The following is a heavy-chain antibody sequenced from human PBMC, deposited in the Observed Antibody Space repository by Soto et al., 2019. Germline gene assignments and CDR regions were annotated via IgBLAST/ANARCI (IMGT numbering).Heavy chain of an antibody. V-gene: IGHV1-2*02. D-gene: IGHD3-10*01. CDR2: INPNSGGT. Sequence: QVHLVQSGAEVKKPGASVKVSCKASGYTFTGYYIHWVRQAPGQGLEWMGWINPNSGGTNYAQNFQGRVTMTRDTSFSTAYMQLSGLKSDDTAVYYCARDSGWREFGEPSPNYWGQGTLVTVSS. J-gene: IGHJ4*02. CDR3: ARDSGWREFGEPSPNY. CDR1: GYTFTGYY.